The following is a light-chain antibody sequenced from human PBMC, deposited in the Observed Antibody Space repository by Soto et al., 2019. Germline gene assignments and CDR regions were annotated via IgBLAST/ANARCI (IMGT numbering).Light chain of an antibody. V-gene: IGKV1-39*01. CDR2: AAS. Sequence: EIEMTQPPSSLSASVGVRVSSVCRASQSISSYLNWYQQKPGKAPKLLIYAASSLQSEVPSRFSGSGSGTDFTLTISSLQPEDFATYYCQQIYSAPLTFGGRTMVDIK. CDR3: QQIYSAPLT. J-gene: IGKJ4*01. CDR1: QSISSY.